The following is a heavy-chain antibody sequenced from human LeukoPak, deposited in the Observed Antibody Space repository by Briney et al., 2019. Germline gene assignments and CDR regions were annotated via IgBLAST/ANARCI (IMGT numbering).Heavy chain of an antibody. D-gene: IGHD4-23*01. CDR3: ARGLLGNDGAFDI. CDR2: IYHSGST. J-gene: IGHJ3*02. Sequence: SETLSLTCAVSGGSISSGGYSWSWIRQPPGKGLEWIGYIYHSGSTYYNPSLKSRVTISVDRSKNQFSLKLSSVAAADTAVYYCARGLLGNDGAFDIWGQGTMVTVSS. CDR1: GGSISSGGYS. V-gene: IGHV4-30-2*01.